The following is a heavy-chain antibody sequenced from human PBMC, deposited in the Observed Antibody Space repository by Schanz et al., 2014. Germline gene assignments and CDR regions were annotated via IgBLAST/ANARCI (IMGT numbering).Heavy chain of an antibody. Sequence: QVQLVESGGGLVKPGGSLRLSCAAFGFTFSDYYVTWIRQAPGKGLEWLSHISHNGASTHYADSVKGRFTISRDNAKNSLYLQMNSLRAEDTALYYCAKEEVYVDSNGMDVWGQGTTVTVSS. D-gene: IGHD2-8*01. CDR3: AKEEVYVDSNGMDV. CDR1: GFTFSDYY. V-gene: IGHV3-11*05. J-gene: IGHJ6*02. CDR2: ISHNGAST.